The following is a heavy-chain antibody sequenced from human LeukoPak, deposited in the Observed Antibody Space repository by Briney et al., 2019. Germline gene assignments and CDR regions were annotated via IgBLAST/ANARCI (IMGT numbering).Heavy chain of an antibody. V-gene: IGHV1-2*02. CDR3: ARETNDYDILTGLFDP. D-gene: IGHD3-9*01. Sequence: GASVTVSCTASGYTFTVYYMHWVRQAPGQGLEWMGWINPNSGGTNYAQKFQGRVTMTRDTSISTAYMELSRLRSDDTAVYYCARETNDYDILTGLFDPWGQGTLVTVSS. CDR1: GYTFTVYY. CDR2: INPNSGGT. J-gene: IGHJ5*02.